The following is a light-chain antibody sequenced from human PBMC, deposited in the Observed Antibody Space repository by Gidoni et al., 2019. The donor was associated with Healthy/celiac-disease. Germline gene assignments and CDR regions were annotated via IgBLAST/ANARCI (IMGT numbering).Light chain of an antibody. CDR1: KLGDKY. J-gene: IGLJ2*01. Sequence: SYELTQPPSVSVSPGQTASITCSGDKLGDKYACWYQQKPGQSPVLVIYQDSKRPSVITERFSGSNSGNTATLTISGTQAMDEADYYCQAWDSSTSVVFGGGTKLTVL. V-gene: IGLV3-1*01. CDR2: QDS. CDR3: QAWDSSTSVV.